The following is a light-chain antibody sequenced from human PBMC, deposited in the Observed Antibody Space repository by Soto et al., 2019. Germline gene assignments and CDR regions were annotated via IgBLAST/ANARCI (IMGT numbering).Light chain of an antibody. CDR1: SSDVGGYNY. CDR3: SSYTSSGSCVV. CDR2: EVN. V-gene: IGLV2-14*01. Sequence: QSALTQPASVSGSPGQSITISCTGTSSDVGGYNYVSWYQQLPGKAPKLMIYEVNNRPSGVSDRVSGSKSANTASLTISGLQAEDEADYYCSSYTSSGSCVVFGGGTKVTVL. J-gene: IGLJ2*01.